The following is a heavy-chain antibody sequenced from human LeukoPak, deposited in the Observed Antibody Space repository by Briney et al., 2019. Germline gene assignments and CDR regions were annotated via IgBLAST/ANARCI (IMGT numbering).Heavy chain of an antibody. Sequence: PGGSLRLSCATSGFTFSDYYMSWIRQAPGKGLEWVSYISSSGSTIYYADSVKGRFTISRDNAKNSLYQQMNSLRAEDTAVYYCARVGWLQFYYFDYWGQGTLVTVSS. CDR2: ISSSGSTI. J-gene: IGHJ4*02. V-gene: IGHV3-11*04. CDR3: ARVGWLQFYYFDY. D-gene: IGHD5-24*01. CDR1: GFTFSDYY.